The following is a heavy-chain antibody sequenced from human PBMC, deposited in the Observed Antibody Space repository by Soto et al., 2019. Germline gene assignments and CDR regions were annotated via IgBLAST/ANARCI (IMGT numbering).Heavy chain of an antibody. V-gene: IGHV4-59*01. CDR2: IYYSGST. Sequence: SETLSLTCTVSGGSISSYYWSWIRQPPGKGLEWIGYIYYSGSTNYNPSLKSRVTISVDTSKNQFSLKLSSVTAADTAVYYCARVWFGERKGYYFDYWGQGTLVTV. CDR3: ARVWFGERKGYYFDY. D-gene: IGHD3-10*01. J-gene: IGHJ4*02. CDR1: GGSISSYY.